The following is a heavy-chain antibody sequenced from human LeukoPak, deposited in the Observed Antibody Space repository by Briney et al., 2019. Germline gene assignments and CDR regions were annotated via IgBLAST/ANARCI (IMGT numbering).Heavy chain of an antibody. CDR1: GDSISSYY. J-gene: IGHJ4*02. CDR3: ASLGVWSGYYRSPPDY. V-gene: IGHV4-59*01. CDR2: TYYSGST. D-gene: IGHD3-3*01. Sequence: SETLSLTCTVSGDSISSYYWSWIRQPPGKGLEWIGYTYYSGSTNYNPSLKSRVTISVDTSKNQFSLKLSSVTAADTAVYYCASLGVWSGYYRSPPDYWGQGTLVTVSS.